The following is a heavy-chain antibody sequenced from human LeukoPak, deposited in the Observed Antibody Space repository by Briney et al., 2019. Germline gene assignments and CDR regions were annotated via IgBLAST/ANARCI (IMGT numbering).Heavy chain of an antibody. CDR2: ISYDGSDK. CDR3: AKDLGSGFNSQDY. CDR1: EFTFSTYG. V-gene: IGHV3-30*18. D-gene: IGHD3-22*01. Sequence: PGGSLRLSCAASEFTFSTYGMHWVRQAPGKGLEWVALISYDGSDKYYTDSVKGRFTISRDNSKNTLNLQMNSLRTEDTAVYYCAKDLGSGFNSQDYWGQGVLVTVSS. J-gene: IGHJ4*02.